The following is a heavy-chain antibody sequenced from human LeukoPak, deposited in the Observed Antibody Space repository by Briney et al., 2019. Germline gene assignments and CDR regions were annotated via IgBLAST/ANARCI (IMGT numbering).Heavy chain of an antibody. V-gene: IGHV1-69*05. D-gene: IGHD6-13*01. J-gene: IGHJ3*02. CDR2: IIPIFGTV. CDR1: GGTFSSYA. CDR3: ASPYSSSWYEWGAFDI. Sequence: SVKVSCKASGGTFSSYAISWVRQAPGQGLEWMGGIIPIFGTVNYAQKFQGRVTITTDESTSTAYMELSSLRSEDTAVYYCASPYSSSWYEWGAFDIWGQGTMVTVSS.